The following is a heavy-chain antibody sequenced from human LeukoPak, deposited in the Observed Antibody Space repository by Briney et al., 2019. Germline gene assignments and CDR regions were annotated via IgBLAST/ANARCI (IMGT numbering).Heavy chain of an antibody. CDR3: ARLPPLYSSGWYAADY. CDR2: ISGSGGST. J-gene: IGHJ4*02. D-gene: IGHD6-19*01. Sequence: PGGSLRLSCAASGFTFSSYAMSWVRQAPGKGLEWVSAISGSGGSTYYADSVKGRFTISRDNAKNSLYLQMNSLRAEDTAVYYCARLPPLYSSGWYAADYWGQGTLVTVSS. V-gene: IGHV3-23*01. CDR1: GFTFSSYA.